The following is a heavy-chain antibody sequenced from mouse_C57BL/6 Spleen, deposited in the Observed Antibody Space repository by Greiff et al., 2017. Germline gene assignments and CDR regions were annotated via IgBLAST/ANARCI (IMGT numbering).Heavy chain of an antibody. Sequence: EVKLMESGGGLVKPGGSLKLSCAASGFTFSSYTMSWVRQTPEKRLEWVATISGGGGNTYYPDSVKGRFTISRDNAKNTLYLQMSSLRSEDTALYYCARHGYSNHGGSAMDYWGQGTSVTVSS. V-gene: IGHV5-9*01. CDR1: GFTFSSYT. CDR3: ARHGYSNHGGSAMDY. CDR2: ISGGGGNT. D-gene: IGHD2-5*01. J-gene: IGHJ4*01.